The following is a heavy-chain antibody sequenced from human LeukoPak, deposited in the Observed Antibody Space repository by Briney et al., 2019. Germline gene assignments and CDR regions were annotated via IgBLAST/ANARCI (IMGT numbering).Heavy chain of an antibody. CDR2: IRYDGSNK. CDR3: AKDRGYSSSSGYYYMDV. V-gene: IGHV3-30*02. D-gene: IGHD6-6*01. Sequence: PGGALRLSCAASGFTFSSYGMHWVRQAPGKGLDWVAFIRYDGSNKYYADSVKGRFTISRDNSKNTLYLQMNSLRAEDTAVYYCAKDRGYSSSSGYYYMDVWGKGTTVTVSS. J-gene: IGHJ6*03. CDR1: GFTFSSYG.